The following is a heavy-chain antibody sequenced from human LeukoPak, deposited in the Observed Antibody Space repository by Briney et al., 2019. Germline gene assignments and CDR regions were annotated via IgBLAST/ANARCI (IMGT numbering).Heavy chain of an antibody. CDR2: ISGSGGRT. J-gene: IGHJ6*03. V-gene: IGHV3-23*01. Sequence: PGRSLRLSCAASGFTFSSYAMHWVRQAPGKGLEWVSGISGSGGRTYYADSVKGRFTISRDNSKNTLYLQMNSLRAEDTAVYYCAKAGGSEYYYYMDVWGKGTTVTVSS. CDR1: GFTFSSYA. D-gene: IGHD3-16*01. CDR3: AKAGGSEYYYYMDV.